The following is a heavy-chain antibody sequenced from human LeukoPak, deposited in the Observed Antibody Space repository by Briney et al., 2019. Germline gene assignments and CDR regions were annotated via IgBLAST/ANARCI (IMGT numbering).Heavy chain of an antibody. V-gene: IGHV4-34*01. D-gene: IGHD6-19*01. CDR3: ARGRTYSSSFDY. J-gene: IGHJ4*02. Sequence: KAPETLSLTCAVYGGSFSGYYWSWIRQPPGKGLEWIGEINHSGSTNYSPSLKSRVTISVDTSKNQFSLKLSSVTAADTAVYYCARGRTYSSSFDYWGQGTLVTVSS. CDR2: INHSGST. CDR1: GGSFSGYY.